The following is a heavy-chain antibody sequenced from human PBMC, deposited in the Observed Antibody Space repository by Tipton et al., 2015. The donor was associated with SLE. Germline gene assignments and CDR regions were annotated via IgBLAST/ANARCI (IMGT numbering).Heavy chain of an antibody. CDR3: AKDTRITISQVGV. CDR1: GFTFSSYA. V-gene: IGHV3-23*01. J-gene: IGHJ6*02. Sequence: LSLTCAASGFTFSSYAMSWVRQAPGKGLEWVSAISGSGGSTYYADSVKGRFTISRDNSKNTLYLQMNSLRAEDTAVYYCAKDTRITISQVGVWGQGTTVTVSS. CDR2: ISGSGGST. D-gene: IGHD3-3*01.